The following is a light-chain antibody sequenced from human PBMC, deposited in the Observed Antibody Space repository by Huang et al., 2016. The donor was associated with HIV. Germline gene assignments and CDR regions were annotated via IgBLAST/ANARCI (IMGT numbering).Light chain of an antibody. CDR3: QQYYKTTLS. Sequence: DIQMTQSPSSLSASVGDRVTITCRASRGISNSLAWYQQQPGKAPKLLLYAASRLQGGVPSRFSGSGSRTDYTLTISSLQPEDSATYYCQQYYKTTLSFGGGTKVEIK. V-gene: IGKV1-NL1*01. CDR2: AAS. CDR1: RGISNS. J-gene: IGKJ4*01.